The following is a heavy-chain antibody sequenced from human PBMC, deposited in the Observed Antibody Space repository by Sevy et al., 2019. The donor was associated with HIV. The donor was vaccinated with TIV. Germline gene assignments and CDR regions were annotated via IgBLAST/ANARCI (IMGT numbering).Heavy chain of an antibody. CDR3: ARSSGWSWDSDY. CDR2: IYTSGST. V-gene: IGHV4-61*02. CDR1: GGSMSSGSYY. J-gene: IGHJ4*02. D-gene: IGHD6-13*01. Sequence: SETLSLTCTVSGGSMSSGSYYWNWIRQPAGKGLEWIGRIYTSGSTNYNPSLKSRVTISVDTSKNQFSLKLNSVTAADTAVYYCARSSGWSWDSDYWGQGTLVTVSS.